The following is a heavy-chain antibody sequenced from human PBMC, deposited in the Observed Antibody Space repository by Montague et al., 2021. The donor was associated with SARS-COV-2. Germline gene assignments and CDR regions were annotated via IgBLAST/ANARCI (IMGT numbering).Heavy chain of an antibody. Sequence: PALVKPTQTLTLTCTFSGFSLSTSGMRASWIRQPPGKALEWLARXDWDDDKFYSTSLKTRLTISKDTSKNQVVLTMTNMDPVDTATYYCARSYYDILTAYYTPFDSWGQGTLVTVSS. D-gene: IGHD3-9*01. CDR2: XDWDDDK. J-gene: IGHJ4*02. CDR3: ARSYYDILTAYYTPFDS. V-gene: IGHV2-70*04. CDR1: GFSLSTSGMR.